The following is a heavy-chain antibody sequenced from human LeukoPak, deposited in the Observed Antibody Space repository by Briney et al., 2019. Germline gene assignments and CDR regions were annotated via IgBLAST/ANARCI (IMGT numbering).Heavy chain of an antibody. V-gene: IGHV3-48*04. CDR3: ARDFKARGYENDY. CDR1: GFTFSSYS. Sequence: GGSLRLSCAASGFTFSSYSMNLVRQAPGKGLEWVSFITGSSSIIHYADSVKGRFTISRDNAKNSLYLQMNSLRAEDTAVYYCARDFKARGYENDYWGQGTQVTVSS. CDR2: ITGSSSII. J-gene: IGHJ4*02. D-gene: IGHD5-12*01.